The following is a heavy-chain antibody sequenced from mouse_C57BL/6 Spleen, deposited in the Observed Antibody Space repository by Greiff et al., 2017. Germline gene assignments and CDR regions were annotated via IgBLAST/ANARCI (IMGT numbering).Heavy chain of an antibody. J-gene: IGHJ1*03. CDR2: INPSTGGT. D-gene: IGHD1-1*02. CDR3: ARRGAGSYPYFDV. Sequence: EVKLQESGPELVKPGASVKISCKASGYSFTGYYMNWVKQSPEKSLEWIGEINPSTGGTTYNQKFKAKATLTVDKSSSTAYMQLKSLTSEDSAVYYCARRGAGSYPYFDVWGTGTTVTVSS. V-gene: IGHV1-42*01. CDR1: GYSFTGYY.